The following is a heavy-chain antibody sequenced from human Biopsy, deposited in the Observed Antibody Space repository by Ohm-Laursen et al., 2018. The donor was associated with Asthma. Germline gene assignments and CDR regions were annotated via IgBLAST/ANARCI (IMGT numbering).Heavy chain of an antibody. D-gene: IGHD2/OR15-2a*01. V-gene: IGHV3-30*03. CDR3: ARDESFSMASGSWFDP. Sequence: SLRLSCAASGFMFGSFGMHWVRQAPGKGLEWVAVISYDGNHKFYEDSVKGRFTISRDNSKNTMYLVMNSLRPEDTAVYYCARDESFSMASGSWFDPWGQGTLVTVSS. J-gene: IGHJ5*02. CDR2: ISYDGNHK. CDR1: GFMFGSFG.